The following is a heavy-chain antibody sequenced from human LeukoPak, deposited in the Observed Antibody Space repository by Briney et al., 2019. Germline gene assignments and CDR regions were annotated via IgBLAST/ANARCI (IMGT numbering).Heavy chain of an antibody. CDR2: INPSGGST. CDR1: GYTFTSYY. V-gene: IGHV1-46*01. D-gene: IGHD2-8*01. Sequence: GASVKVSCKASGYTFTSYYMHWVRQAPGQGLEWMGIINPSGGSTSYAQKFQGRVIMTRDMSTSTVYMELSSLRSEDTAVYYCARGEMVYAIVGNMDVWGKGTTVTVSS. CDR3: ARGEMVYAIVGNMDV. J-gene: IGHJ6*03.